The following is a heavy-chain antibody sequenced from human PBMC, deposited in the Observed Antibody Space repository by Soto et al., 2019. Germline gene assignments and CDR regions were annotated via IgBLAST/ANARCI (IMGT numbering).Heavy chain of an antibody. CDR2: ISAYNNNA. Sequence: GASVKVSCKASNYPFTSYGFAWVRQAPGHGLQWLGRISAYNNNADYAQEFQGRVTMTTDTSTRTAVMELRSLTSDDTGVYYCARDSNPFGAVIRSPEKHKYGMDVWGQGTTVTVYS. V-gene: IGHV1-18*01. CDR1: NYPFTSYG. J-gene: IGHJ6*02. CDR3: ARDSNPFGAVIRSPEKHKYGMDV. D-gene: IGHD3-3*01.